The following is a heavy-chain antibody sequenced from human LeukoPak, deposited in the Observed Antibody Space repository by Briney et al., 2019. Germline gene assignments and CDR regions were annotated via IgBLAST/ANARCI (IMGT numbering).Heavy chain of an antibody. D-gene: IGHD1-26*01. CDR2: ISSSSSTI. V-gene: IGHV3-48*01. J-gene: IGHJ4*02. Sequence: GGSLRLSCAASGFTFSSYSMNWVRQAPGKGLEWASYISSSSSTIYYADSVKGRFTISRDNAKNSLYLQMNSLRAEDTAVYYCARERVVGAPYFDYWGQGTLVTVSS. CDR3: ARERVVGAPYFDY. CDR1: GFTFSSYS.